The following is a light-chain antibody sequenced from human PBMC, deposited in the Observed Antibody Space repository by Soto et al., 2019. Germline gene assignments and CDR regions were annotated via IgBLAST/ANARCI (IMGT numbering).Light chain of an antibody. CDR3: QQRSNWPPWT. J-gene: IGKJ1*01. CDR1: RSISNS. Sequence: EVVLTQSPASLSLSPGETATHSCRASRSISNSLAWFQQKPGQPPRLVIYAASTRAIGIPARFTGSGSGTDFTLIISSLEPEDFGVYYCQQRSNWPPWTFGQGTKLEIK. CDR2: AAS. V-gene: IGKV3-11*01.